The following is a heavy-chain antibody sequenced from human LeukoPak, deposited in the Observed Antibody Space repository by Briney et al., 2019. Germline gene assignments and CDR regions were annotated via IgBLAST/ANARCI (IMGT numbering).Heavy chain of an antibody. V-gene: IGHV3-74*01. Sequence: GESLKISCVASGSTFTSYWMHWVRQAPGKGLVWVSRINSDGSSTNYADSVKGRFTISRDNAKNTLYLQMNSLRAEDTAVYYCAMGPYYYDSSGYYYWGQGTLVTVSS. CDR1: GSTFTSYW. CDR2: INSDGSST. CDR3: AMGPYYYDSSGYYY. D-gene: IGHD3-22*01. J-gene: IGHJ4*02.